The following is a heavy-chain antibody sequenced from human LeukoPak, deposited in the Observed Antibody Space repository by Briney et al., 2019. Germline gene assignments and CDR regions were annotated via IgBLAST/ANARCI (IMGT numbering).Heavy chain of an antibody. V-gene: IGHV3-7*03. CDR1: GFTFSSYW. J-gene: IGHJ4*02. CDR3: ASHSSSWYFGY. CDR2: IKQDGSEK. D-gene: IGHD6-13*01. Sequence: SGGSLRLSCAASGFTFSSYWMSWVRQAPGKWLEWVANIKQDGSEKYYVDSLKGRFTISRDNAKNSLYLQMNSLRAEDTAVYYCASHSSSWYFGYWGQGTLVTVSS.